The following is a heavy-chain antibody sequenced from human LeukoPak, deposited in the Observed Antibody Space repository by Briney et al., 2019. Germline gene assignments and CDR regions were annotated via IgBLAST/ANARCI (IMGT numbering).Heavy chain of an antibody. CDR2: IWYDGSNK. CDR3: AKDPRVPLYYGSGSYYDS. CDR1: GFTFSSYG. J-gene: IGHJ5*02. V-gene: IGHV3-30*02. Sequence: GGSLRLSCAASGFTFSSYGMHWVRQAPGKGLEWVAVIWYDGSNKYYADSVKGRFTISRDNSKNTLYLQMNSLRAEDTAVYYCAKDPRVPLYYGSGSYYDSWDQGTLVTVSS. D-gene: IGHD3-10*01.